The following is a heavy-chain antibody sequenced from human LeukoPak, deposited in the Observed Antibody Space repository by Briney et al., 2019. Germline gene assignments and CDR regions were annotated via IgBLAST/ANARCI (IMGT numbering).Heavy chain of an antibody. Sequence: GASVKVSCKASGYTFTSYDINWVRQATGQGLEWMGWMNPDSGNTGYAQKFQGRVTMTGNTSISTAYMELSSLRSEDTAVYYCASDYYGSGSYLDWGQGTLVTVSS. D-gene: IGHD3-10*01. CDR1: GYTFTSYD. CDR3: ASDYYGSGSYLD. CDR2: MNPDSGNT. V-gene: IGHV1-8*01. J-gene: IGHJ4*02.